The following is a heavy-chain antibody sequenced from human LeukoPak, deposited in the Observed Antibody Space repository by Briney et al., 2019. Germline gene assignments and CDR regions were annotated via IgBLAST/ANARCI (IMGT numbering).Heavy chain of an antibody. D-gene: IGHD3-9*01. Sequence: ASVKVSCKASGYTFTSYDINWVRQATGQGLEWMGWMNPNSGNTGYAQKLQGRVTMTTDTSTSTAYMELRSLRSDDTAVYYCARLVLRYFDWLFKGPFDYWGQGTLVTVSS. CDR3: ARLVLRYFDWLFKGPFDY. CDR2: MNPNSGNT. J-gene: IGHJ4*02. V-gene: IGHV1-8*01. CDR1: GYTFTSYD.